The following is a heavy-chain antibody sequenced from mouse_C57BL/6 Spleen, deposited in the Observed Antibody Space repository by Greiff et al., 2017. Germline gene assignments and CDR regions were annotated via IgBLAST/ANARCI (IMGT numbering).Heavy chain of an antibody. J-gene: IGHJ4*01. V-gene: IGHV14-4*01. CDR2: IDPENGDT. D-gene: IGHD2-3*01. CDR3: TTRNDGYYDYAMDY. CDR1: GFNIKDDY. Sequence: VQLKQSGAELVRPGASVKLSCTASGFNIKDDYMHWVKQRPEQGLEWIGWIDPENGDTAYASKFQGKATITADTSSNTAYLQLSSLTSEDTAVYYCTTRNDGYYDYAMDYWGQGTSVTVSS.